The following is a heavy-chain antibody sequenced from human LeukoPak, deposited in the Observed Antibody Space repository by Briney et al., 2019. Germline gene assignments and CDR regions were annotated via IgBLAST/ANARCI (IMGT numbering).Heavy chain of an antibody. CDR3: ARDLAPRLTTNFDY. CDR1: GFTFSSYE. CDR2: ISSSGSTI. D-gene: IGHD2/OR15-2a*01. Sequence: GGSLRLSCAASGFTFSSYEMNWVRQAPGKGLEWVSYISSSGSTIYYADSVKGRFTISRDNAKNSLYLQMNSLRAEDTAVYYCARDLAPRLTTNFDYWGQGTLVTVSS. J-gene: IGHJ4*02. V-gene: IGHV3-48*03.